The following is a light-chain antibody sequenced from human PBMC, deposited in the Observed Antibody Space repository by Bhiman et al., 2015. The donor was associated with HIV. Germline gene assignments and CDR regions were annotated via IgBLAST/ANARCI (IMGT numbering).Light chain of an antibody. V-gene: IGLV3-25*03. CDR1: KLGNKY. CDR3: QSAGSSASYEV. Sequence: SYVVTQPPSVSVSPGQTASITCSGDKLGNKYAYWYQQKPGQSPVLVIYQNNKRPSGIPERFSGSSSGTTVTLTISGVQAEDEADYYCQSAGSSASYEVFGGGTKLTVL. J-gene: IGLJ2*01. CDR2: QNN.